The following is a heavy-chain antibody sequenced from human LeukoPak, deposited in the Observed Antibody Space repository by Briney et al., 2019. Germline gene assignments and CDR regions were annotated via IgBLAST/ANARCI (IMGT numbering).Heavy chain of an antibody. J-gene: IGHJ4*02. Sequence: GGSLRLSCAASGFTFSSYSMNWVRQAPGKGLEWVSSISSSSSYIYYADSVKGRFTISRDNAKNSLYLQMNSLRAEDAAVYYCARAPVTSCRGAYCYPFDSWGQGTLVTVSS. V-gene: IGHV3-21*04. CDR1: GFTFSSYS. CDR2: ISSSSSYI. D-gene: IGHD2-21*01. CDR3: ARAPVTSCRGAYCYPFDS.